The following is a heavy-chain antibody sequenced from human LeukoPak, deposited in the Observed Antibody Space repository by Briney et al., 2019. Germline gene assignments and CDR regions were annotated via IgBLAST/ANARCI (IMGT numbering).Heavy chain of an antibody. CDR1: GGSISSSSYY. Sequence: TSETLSLTCTVSGGSISSSSYYWVWIRQPPGKGLEWIGSIYYGGSTYYNPSLKRRVAISVDTSKNQFSLELSSVTAADTAVYFCARGPDQLVILWGRGTLVTVSS. V-gene: IGHV4-39*01. D-gene: IGHD6-13*01. CDR3: ARGPDQLVIL. CDR2: IYYGGST. J-gene: IGHJ4*02.